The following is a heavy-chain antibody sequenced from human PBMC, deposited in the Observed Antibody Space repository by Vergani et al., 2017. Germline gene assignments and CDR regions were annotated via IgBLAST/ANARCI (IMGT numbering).Heavy chain of an antibody. D-gene: IGHD3-16*01. V-gene: IGHV4-38-2*01. J-gene: IGHJ4*02. CDR3: VRHIDAFGY. Sequence: QVQLPESGPGLVKHSETLSLTCPVSGYSIRSGAYWGWIRQSPGKGLEWIGNSDHTGNRYNNPTLHTRVTISLDTSKSQCSLKLTSATAADTYLYYCVRHIDAFGYWGPGTLVTVSS. CDR1: GYSIRSGAY. CDR2: SDHTGNR.